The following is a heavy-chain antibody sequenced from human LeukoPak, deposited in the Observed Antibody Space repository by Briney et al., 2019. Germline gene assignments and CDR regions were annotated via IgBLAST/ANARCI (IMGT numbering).Heavy chain of an antibody. D-gene: IGHD5-18*01. V-gene: IGHV3-7*01. CDR3: ARERNTAIVTAFDV. Sequence: GGSLRLSCAASRFTFTDYWMSWVRQAPGKGLEWVANTKQDGSEKYYMDSVKGRFTISRDNAKNSLYLQMNSPRVEDTAVYFCARERNTAIVTAFDVWGQGTMVTVSS. CDR2: TKQDGSEK. CDR1: RFTFTDYW. J-gene: IGHJ3*01.